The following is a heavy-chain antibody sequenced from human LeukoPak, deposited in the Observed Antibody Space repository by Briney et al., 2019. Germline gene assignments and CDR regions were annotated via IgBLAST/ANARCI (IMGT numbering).Heavy chain of an antibody. J-gene: IGHJ4*02. Sequence: GGSLRLSCAASGSIFSSCWMHWVRQAPGKGLVWVSRINSDGSSTSYADSVKGRFTISRDNAKHTLYLQMNSLRAEDTAVYYCAKWESMGVDGSGTYYNQYWGQGTLVTVSS. D-gene: IGHD3-10*01. CDR2: INSDGSST. V-gene: IGHV3-74*01. CDR1: GSIFSSCW. CDR3: AKWESMGVDGSGTYYNQY.